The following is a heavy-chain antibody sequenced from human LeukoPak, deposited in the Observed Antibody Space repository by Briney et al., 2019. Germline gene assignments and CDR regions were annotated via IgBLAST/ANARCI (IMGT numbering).Heavy chain of an antibody. Sequence: PSETLSLTCAVYGGSFSGYYWSWIRQPPGKGLEWIGEINHSGSTNYNPSLKSRVTISVDTSKNQFSLKLSSVTAADTAVYYCARVGYSGYENYFDYWGQGTPVTVSS. D-gene: IGHD5-12*01. CDR3: ARVGYSGYENYFDY. CDR1: GGSFSGYY. J-gene: IGHJ4*02. CDR2: INHSGST. V-gene: IGHV4-34*01.